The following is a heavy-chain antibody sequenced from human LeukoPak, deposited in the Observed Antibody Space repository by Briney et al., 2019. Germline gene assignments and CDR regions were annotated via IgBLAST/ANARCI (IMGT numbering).Heavy chain of an antibody. CDR1: GFTFSSYW. D-gene: IGHD6-6*01. Sequence: GGSLRLSCAASGFTFSSYWMSWVRQAPGKGLEWVANIKQDGSEKYYVDSVKGRFTISRDNAKNSLYLQMNSLRAEDTAVYYCARGTARRLYYFDYWGQGTLVTVSS. V-gene: IGHV3-7*01. CDR3: ARGTARRLYYFDY. CDR2: IKQDGSEK. J-gene: IGHJ4*02.